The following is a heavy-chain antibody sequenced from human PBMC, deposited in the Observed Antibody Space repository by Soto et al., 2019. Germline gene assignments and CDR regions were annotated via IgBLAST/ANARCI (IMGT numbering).Heavy chain of an antibody. Sequence: GGSLRLSCAASGFSFSCYWMTWVRQAPGKGLEWVANIIRDGSETYYVDSVKGRFTISRDNAKNSVYLQMNSLRAEDTAVYYCARAVSGSYDSWGQGIMVTVSS. J-gene: IGHJ5*01. V-gene: IGHV3-7*03. D-gene: IGHD1-26*01. CDR1: GFSFSCYW. CDR2: IIRDGSET. CDR3: ARAVSGSYDS.